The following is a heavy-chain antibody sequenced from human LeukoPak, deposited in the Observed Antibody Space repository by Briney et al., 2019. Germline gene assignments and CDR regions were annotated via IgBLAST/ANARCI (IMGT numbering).Heavy chain of an antibody. CDR2: IYSGGST. Sequence: GGSLRLSCAASGFTVSSNYMSWVRQAPGKGLEWVSVIYSGGSTYYADSLKGRFTISRDNSKNTLYLQMSSLRAEDTAVYYCARDRGAVAGTWNYFDYWGQGTLVTVSS. D-gene: IGHD6-19*01. CDR1: GFTVSSNY. CDR3: ARDRGAVAGTWNYFDY. J-gene: IGHJ4*02. V-gene: IGHV3-66*01.